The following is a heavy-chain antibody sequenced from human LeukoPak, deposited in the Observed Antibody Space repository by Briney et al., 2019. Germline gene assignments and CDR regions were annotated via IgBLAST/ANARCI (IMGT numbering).Heavy chain of an antibody. CDR1: GFTFSSYA. CDR2: ISGSGGSK. D-gene: IGHD1/OR15-1a*01. J-gene: IGHJ4*02. CDR3: AKELWKNGNSPWSDY. V-gene: IGHV3-23*01. Sequence: PGGSLRLSCAASGFTFSSYAMSWVRQAPGKGLEWVSAISGSGGSKYYADSVKGRFTISRDNSKNTLYLQMNSLRAEDTAVYYCAKELWKNGNSPWSDYWGQGTLVTVSS.